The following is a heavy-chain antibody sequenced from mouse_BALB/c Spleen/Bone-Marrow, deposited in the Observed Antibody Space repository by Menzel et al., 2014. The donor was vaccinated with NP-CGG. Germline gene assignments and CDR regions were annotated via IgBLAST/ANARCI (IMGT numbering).Heavy chain of an antibody. V-gene: IGHV5-6-4*01. CDR1: GFTFSSYT. CDR3: TRDGKGNYDYAMDY. Sequence: EVKLVESGGGLVKPGGSQKLSCAASGFTFSSYTMSWVRQTPEKRLEWVATISSGGSYTYYPDSVKGRFTISRDNAKNTLYLQMSSLKSEDTAMYYCTRDGKGNYDYAMDYWGQGTSVTVSS. J-gene: IGHJ4*01. CDR2: ISSGGSYT. D-gene: IGHD2-1*01.